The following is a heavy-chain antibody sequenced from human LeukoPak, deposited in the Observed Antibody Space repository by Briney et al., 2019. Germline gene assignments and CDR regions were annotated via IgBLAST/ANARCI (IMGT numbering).Heavy chain of an antibody. J-gene: IGHJ6*03. CDR2: IYHSGST. Sequence: PSETLSLTCTVSGYSISSGYYWGWIRQPPGKGLEWIGYIYHSGSTYYNPSLKSRVTISVDRSKNQFSLKLSSVTAADTAVYYCARWYYDSSGYDYYYYYYMDVWGKGTTVTVSS. CDR1: GYSISSGYY. D-gene: IGHD3-22*01. CDR3: ARWYYDSSGYDYYYYYYMDV. V-gene: IGHV4-38-2*02.